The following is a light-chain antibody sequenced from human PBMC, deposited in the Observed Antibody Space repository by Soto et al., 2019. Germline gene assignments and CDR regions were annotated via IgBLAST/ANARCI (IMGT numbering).Light chain of an antibody. J-gene: IGLJ2*01. CDR3: SSYAGSNNLV. CDR1: SSDVGGYNY. Sequence: QSVLTQPPSASGSPGQSVTISCTGTSSDVGGYNYVSWYQQHPDKAPKLMIYEVSKRPSGVPDRFSGSKSGNTASLTVSGLPADDEADDYCSSYAGSNNLVFGGGTKLTVL. CDR2: EVS. V-gene: IGLV2-8*01.